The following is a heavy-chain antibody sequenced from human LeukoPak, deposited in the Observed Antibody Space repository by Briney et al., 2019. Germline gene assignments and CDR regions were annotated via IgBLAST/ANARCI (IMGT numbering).Heavy chain of an antibody. Sequence: GGSPRLSCAASGFTFSSYWMHWVRQAPGKGLVWVSRINSDASSTSYAASVKGRFTISRDNAKNTLYLQMNSLRAEDTAVYYCARQSNYGMDVWGQGTTVTVSS. D-gene: IGHD2-8*01. J-gene: IGHJ6*02. CDR1: GFTFSSYW. V-gene: IGHV3-74*01. CDR2: INSDASST. CDR3: ARQSNYGMDV.